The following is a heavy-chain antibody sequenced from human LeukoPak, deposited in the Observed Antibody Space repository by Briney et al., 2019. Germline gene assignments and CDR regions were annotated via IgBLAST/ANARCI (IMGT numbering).Heavy chain of an antibody. CDR2: ISAYNGNT. CDR3: ARAFDDSSSSYYFDY. V-gene: IGHV1-18*01. D-gene: IGHD6-6*01. J-gene: IGHJ4*02. Sequence: ASVKVSCKASGYTVTSYGISWGRQAPGQGGEGRGWISAYNGNTNYAQKLQSRVTMTTDTSTSTAYMELRSLRSDDTAVYYCARAFDDSSSSYYFDYWGQGTLVTVSS. CDR1: GYTVTSYG.